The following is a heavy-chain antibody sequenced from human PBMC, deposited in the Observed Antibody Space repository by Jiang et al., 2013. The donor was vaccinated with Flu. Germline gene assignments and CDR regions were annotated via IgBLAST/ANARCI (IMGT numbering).Heavy chain of an antibody. V-gene: IGHV1-18*04. J-gene: IGHJ6*02. D-gene: IGHD2-2*01. Sequence: SGYTFTSYGISWVRQAPGQGLEWMGWISAYNGNTNYAQKFQGRVTMTTDTSSSTAYMELRSLKSDDTAVYYCARDSWTVVVPATIDYNYYGMDVWGQGTTVTVSS. CDR3: ARDSWTVVVPATIDYNYYGMDV. CDR1: GYTFTSYG. CDR2: ISAYNGNT.